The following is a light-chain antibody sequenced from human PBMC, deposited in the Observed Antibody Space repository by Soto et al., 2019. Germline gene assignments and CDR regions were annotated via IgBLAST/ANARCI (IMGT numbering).Light chain of an antibody. J-gene: IGKJ5*01. CDR1: QTFSNSF. V-gene: IGKV3-20*01. Sequence: EIVLTQSPCTLSLSPGDRATLSCRASQTFSNSFLSWFQQIPGQAPRLLIYGASMRATGIPDRFSGSGSGTDFTLTISRLEPEDFAVYSCQQCGSSSTFGQGTRLEIK. CDR2: GAS. CDR3: QQCGSSST.